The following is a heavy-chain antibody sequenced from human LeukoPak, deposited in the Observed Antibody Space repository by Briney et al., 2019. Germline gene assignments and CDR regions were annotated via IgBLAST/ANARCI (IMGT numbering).Heavy chain of an antibody. CDR3: AKAGYSYGYADY. CDR2: ISWNSGSI. V-gene: IGHV3-9*01. J-gene: IGHJ4*02. D-gene: IGHD5-18*01. CDR1: GFTFDDYA. Sequence: GGSLRLSCAASGFTFDDYAMHWVRQAPGKGLEWASGISWNSGSIGYADSVKGRFTISRDNAKNSLYLQMNSLRAEDTALYYCAKAGYSYGYADYWGQGTLVTVSS.